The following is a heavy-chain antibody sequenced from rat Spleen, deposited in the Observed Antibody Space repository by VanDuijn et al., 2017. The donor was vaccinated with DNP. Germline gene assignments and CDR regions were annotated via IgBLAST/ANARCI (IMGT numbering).Heavy chain of an antibody. D-gene: IGHD5-1*01. CDR1: GFTFSDYY. V-gene: IGHV5-20*01. CDR3: TTGSSDWFAY. J-gene: IGHJ3*01. CDR2: IGSDGYAP. Sequence: EVQLVESGGGLVQPGRSLKLSCAASGFTFSDYYMAWVRQAPTRGLEWVAYIGSDGYAPYYGVSVKGRFTISRDNARSSLYLQMDGLRSEDTATYYCTTGSSDWFAYWGQGTLVTVSS.